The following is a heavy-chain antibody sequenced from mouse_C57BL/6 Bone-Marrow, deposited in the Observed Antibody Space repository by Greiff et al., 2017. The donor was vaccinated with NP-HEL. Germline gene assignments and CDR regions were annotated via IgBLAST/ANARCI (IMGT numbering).Heavy chain of an antibody. D-gene: IGHD1-1*01. CDR1: GYSIISGYY. J-gene: IGHJ3*01. CDR2: ISYDGSN. V-gene: IGHV3-6*01. Sequence: EVQLQESGPGLVQPSQSLSLTCSVTGYSIISGYYWYWLRPFPGNKLEWMAYISYDGSNHYNPSLKNRISITRDISKNQFFLKLTSVTTEDTATYDRAREVSYYGSPFAYWGQGTLVTVSA. CDR3: AREVSYYGSPFAY.